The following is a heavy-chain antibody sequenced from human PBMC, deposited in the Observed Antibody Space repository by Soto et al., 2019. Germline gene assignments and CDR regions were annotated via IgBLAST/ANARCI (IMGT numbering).Heavy chain of an antibody. Sequence: SLTLSLPCAVSGGSINSGGYYWSWIRQPPGKGLEWIGYIYYSGTTDYNPSRKSRVTISIDTTKNQFSLRLSSVTAADTAVYYCARSLNWTYPFASWGKGPRATASP. CDR1: GGSINSGGYY. D-gene: IGHD1-7*01. J-gene: IGHJ4*02. V-gene: IGHV4-30-2*01. CDR3: ARSLNWTYPFAS. CDR2: IYYSGTT.